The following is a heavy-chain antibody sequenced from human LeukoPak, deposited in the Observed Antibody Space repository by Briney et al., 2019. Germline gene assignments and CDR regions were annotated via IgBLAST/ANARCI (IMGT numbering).Heavy chain of an antibody. CDR1: GFTFSSYS. J-gene: IGHJ6*02. Sequence: PGGSLRLSCAASGFTFSSYSMNWVRQAPGKGLEWVSYISSSSSTIYYADSVKGRFTISRDNAKNSLYLQMNSLRAEDTAVYYCARLGPYGSGSYYSSYGMDVWGQGTTVTVSS. V-gene: IGHV3-48*04. CDR2: ISSSSSTI. D-gene: IGHD3-10*01. CDR3: ARLGPYGSGSYYSSYGMDV.